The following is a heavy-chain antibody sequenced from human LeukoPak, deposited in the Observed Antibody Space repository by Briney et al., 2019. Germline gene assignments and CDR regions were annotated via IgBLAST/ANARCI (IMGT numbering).Heavy chain of an antibody. Sequence: PGGSLRLSCAASGFTFSSYAMSWVRQAPGKGLEWVSAISGSGGSTYYADSVEGRFTISRDNSKNTLYLQMNSLRAEDTAVYYCAKDPRGSSSSVRYYYYYMDVWGKGTTVTVSS. CDR3: AKDPRGSSSSVRYYYYYMDV. J-gene: IGHJ6*03. CDR1: GFTFSSYA. CDR2: ISGSGGST. D-gene: IGHD6-6*01. V-gene: IGHV3-23*01.